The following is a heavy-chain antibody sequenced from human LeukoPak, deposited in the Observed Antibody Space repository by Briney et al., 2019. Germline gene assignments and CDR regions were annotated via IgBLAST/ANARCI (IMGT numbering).Heavy chain of an antibody. J-gene: IGHJ5*02. CDR3: ARDSGTTGEVKFDP. V-gene: IGHV4-4*07. CDR2: IYTSGSI. D-gene: IGHD3-10*01. Sequence: SETLSLTCTAGSDSISSYYWSWIRQPAGKGLEWIGRIYTSGSITYNPSLKSRVSMSVDTSKNQFSLKLSSVTAADTAAYYCARDSGTTGEVKFDPWGQGTLVTVSS. CDR1: SDSISSYY.